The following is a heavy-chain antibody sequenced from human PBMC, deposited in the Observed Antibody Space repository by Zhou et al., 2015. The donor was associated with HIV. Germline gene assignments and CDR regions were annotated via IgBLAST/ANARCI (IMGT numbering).Heavy chain of an antibody. CDR2: IYAGNGNT. CDR3: AREGAVAGTLDY. CDR1: GYTFTTSA. D-gene: IGHD6-19*01. Sequence: QVQLVQSGAEEKKPGASVKVSCKASGYTFTTSAMHWVRQAPGQRLEWMGWIYAGNGNTKYPQKFQGRVTITRDTSASTAYMEVISLRSEDTAVYYCAREGAVAGTLDYWGQGTLVTVSS. V-gene: IGHV1-3*05. J-gene: IGHJ4*02.